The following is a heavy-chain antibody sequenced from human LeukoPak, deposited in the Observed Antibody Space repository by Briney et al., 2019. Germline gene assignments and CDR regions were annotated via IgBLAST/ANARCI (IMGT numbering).Heavy chain of an antibody. V-gene: IGHV4-59*08. CDR3: ARYYDRTGFDY. CDR2: IYYSGST. J-gene: IGHJ4*02. D-gene: IGHD3-16*01. CDR1: NGSVRSYY. Sequence: PSETLSLTCTVSNGSVRSYYWSWVRQSPGKGLEWIGYIYYSGSTNYNPSLKSRVTISIHTSRNQFSLTLSSVTAADTAMYYCARYYDRTGFDYWGQGTLVTVSS.